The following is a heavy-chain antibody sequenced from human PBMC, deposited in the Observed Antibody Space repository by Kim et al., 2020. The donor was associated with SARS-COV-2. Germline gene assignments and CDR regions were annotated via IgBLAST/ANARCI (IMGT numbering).Heavy chain of an antibody. CDR3: AKDYAGTETGYGDYVPDY. Sequence: KGRFTISRDNSKNTLYLQMNSLRAEDTAVYYCAKDYAGTETGYGDYVPDYWGQGTLVTVSS. J-gene: IGHJ4*02. D-gene: IGHD4-17*01. V-gene: IGHV3-30*02.